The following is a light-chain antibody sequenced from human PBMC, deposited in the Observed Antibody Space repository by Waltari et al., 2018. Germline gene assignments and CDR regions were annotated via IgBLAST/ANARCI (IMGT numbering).Light chain of an antibody. CDR1: HSVSSN. CDR3: QQYNRWPPIT. Sequence: IVMTQSPTTLSVSPGETATLSCRASHSVSSNMAWYKKKPGQAPRLLIYDASTSATSIPAKFRGSGSGTEFTLTISSLQSEDFAVYYCQQYNRWPPITFGHGTRLEIK. V-gene: IGKV3-15*01. J-gene: IGKJ5*01. CDR2: DAS.